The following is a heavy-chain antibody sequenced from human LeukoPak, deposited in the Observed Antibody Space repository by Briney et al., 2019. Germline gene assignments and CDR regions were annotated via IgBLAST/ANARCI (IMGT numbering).Heavy chain of an antibody. D-gene: IGHD3-22*01. CDR1: GGSISSGDYY. V-gene: IGHV4-30-4*02. CDR3: ARATWLPVGLYYYDSSGYYYYFDY. Sequence: PSETLSLTCTVSGGSISSGDYYWSWIRQPLGKGLEWIGYIYYSGSTYYNPSLKSRVTISVDTSKNQFSLKLSSVTAADTAVYYCARATWLPVGLYYYDSSGYYYYFDYWGQGTLVTVSS. J-gene: IGHJ4*02. CDR2: IYYSGST.